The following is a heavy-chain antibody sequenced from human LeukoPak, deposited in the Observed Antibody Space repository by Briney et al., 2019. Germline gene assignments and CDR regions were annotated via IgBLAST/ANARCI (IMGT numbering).Heavy chain of an antibody. Sequence: PGGSLRLSCAVSGFTFNSFSMNWVRQAPGRGLEWVSYISSISTNIYYAGSVKGRFTISRDNAKNSLYLQMNSLRDEDTAVYYCARDLHSGAYTFDYWGQGTLVTVSS. V-gene: IGHV3-48*02. J-gene: IGHJ4*02. CDR3: ARDLHSGAYTFDY. CDR2: ISSISTNI. D-gene: IGHD1-26*01. CDR1: GFTFNSFS.